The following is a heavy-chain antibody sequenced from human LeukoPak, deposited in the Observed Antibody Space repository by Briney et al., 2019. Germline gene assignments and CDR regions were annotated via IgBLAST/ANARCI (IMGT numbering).Heavy chain of an antibody. J-gene: IGHJ3*02. CDR2: IFPSGGEI. CDR1: GFTFSTFA. CDR3: ARELYGESVAFDI. V-gene: IGHV3-23*01. Sequence: PGGSLRLSCAASGFTFSTFAMIWVRQPPGKGLEWVSSIFPSGGEIHYADSVRGRFTISRDNSKSTLSLQMNSLRAEDTAIYYCARELYGESVAFDIWGQGTMVTVSS. D-gene: IGHD4-17*01.